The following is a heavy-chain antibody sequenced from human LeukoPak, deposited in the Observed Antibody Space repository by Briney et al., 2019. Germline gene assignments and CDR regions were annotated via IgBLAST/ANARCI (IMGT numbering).Heavy chain of an antibody. Sequence: PSETLSLTCAVYGGSFSGYYWSWIRQPPGKGLEWIGEINHSGSTNYNPSLKSRVTISVDTSKDQFSLKLSSVTAADTAVYYCARGYCSGGSCLNWFDPWGQGTLVTVSS. CDR3: ARGYCSGGSCLNWFDP. D-gene: IGHD2-15*01. V-gene: IGHV4-34*01. CDR2: INHSGST. CDR1: GGSFSGYY. J-gene: IGHJ5*02.